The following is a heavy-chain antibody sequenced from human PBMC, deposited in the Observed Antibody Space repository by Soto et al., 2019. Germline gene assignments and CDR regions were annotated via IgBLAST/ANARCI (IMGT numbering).Heavy chain of an antibody. CDR2: ISYSGAP. CDR3: ATSPRFAFDF. J-gene: IGHJ3*01. Sequence: QVQLQESGPGLVKPSETLSLTCSVSGGSVSGDKNYWSWIRQSPGKGLEWIGFISYSGAPIYNPSPKSRLTISVDRSKNQFSLRLSSVTASDTALYYCATSPRFAFDFWGQGTTVIVSS. V-gene: IGHV4-61*01. CDR1: GGSVSGDKNY. D-gene: IGHD3-16*01.